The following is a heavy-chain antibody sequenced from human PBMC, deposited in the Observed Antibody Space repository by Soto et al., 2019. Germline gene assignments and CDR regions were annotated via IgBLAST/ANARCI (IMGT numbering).Heavy chain of an antibody. CDR2: IYYSGST. J-gene: IGHJ4*02. Sequence: SETLSLTCTVSGGSISSGGYYWSWIRQHPGKGLEWIGYIYYSGSTYYNPSLKSRVTISVDTSKNQFSLKLSSVTAADTAVYYCARGGYSGYELDYWGQGTLVTVSS. V-gene: IGHV4-31*03. CDR1: GGSISSGGYY. CDR3: ARGGYSGYELDY. D-gene: IGHD5-12*01.